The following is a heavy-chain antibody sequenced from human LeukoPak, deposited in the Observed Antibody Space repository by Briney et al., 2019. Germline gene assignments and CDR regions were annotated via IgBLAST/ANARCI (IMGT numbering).Heavy chain of an antibody. V-gene: IGHV4-39*01. CDR1: GGSISSSSYY. J-gene: IGHJ6*03. Sequence: SETLSLTCTVSGGSISSSSYYWGWLRQPPGTGREWFGSTNYSESTYYNPSLKSRITISVDTSKNPFSLKLSSVTAADSAVYSCAKSYYDCWRGYDTGMGYYYYMDVWGKGTTVTVSS. D-gene: IGHD3-3*01. CDR3: AKSYYDCWRGYDTGMGYYYYMDV. CDR2: TNYSEST.